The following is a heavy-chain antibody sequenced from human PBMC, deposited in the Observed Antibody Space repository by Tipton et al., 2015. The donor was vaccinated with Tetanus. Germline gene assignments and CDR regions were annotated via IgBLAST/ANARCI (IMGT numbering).Heavy chain of an antibody. J-gene: IGHJ4*02. D-gene: IGHD2-21*02. CDR3: ARDAGDSGY. CDR1: GGSVNDGRFY. CDR2: IYYSGSA. V-gene: IGHV4-61*01. Sequence: TLSLTCTVSGGSVNDGRFYWTWIRQPPGKALEWVAHIYYSGSATYNPSVASRATVSIDMSKNQFSLRLTSATAADTAVYFCARDAGDSGYWGRGMLVSVSS.